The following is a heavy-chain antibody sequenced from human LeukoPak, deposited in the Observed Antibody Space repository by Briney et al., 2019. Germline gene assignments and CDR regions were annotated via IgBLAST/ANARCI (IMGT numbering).Heavy chain of an antibody. CDR2: ISGSGGST. CDR3: AKGRYCSSTSCYMHYYYGMDV. CDR1: GFTFSSYA. V-gene: IGHV3-23*01. Sequence: PGGSLRLSCAASGFTFSSYAMSWVRQAPGKGLEWVSAISGSGGSTYYADSVKGRFTISRDNSKNTLYLQMNGLRAEDTAVYYCAKGRYCSSTSCYMHYYYGMDVWGQGTTVTVSS. J-gene: IGHJ6*02. D-gene: IGHD2-2*02.